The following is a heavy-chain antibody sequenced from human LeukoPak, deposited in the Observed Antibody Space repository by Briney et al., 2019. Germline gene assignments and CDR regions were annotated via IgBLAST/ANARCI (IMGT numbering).Heavy chain of an antibody. V-gene: IGHV1-69*16. CDR3: ARGPGDFYDTGGYYYVPDC. J-gene: IGHJ4*02. CDR1: GGTFSSYT. D-gene: IGHD3-22*01. CDR2: IIPFLSTA. Sequence: ASVKVSCKASGGTFSSYTISWVRQAPGQGLEWMGGIIPFLSTANYAQKFQGRVTITTDESTSTAYMELSSLRSEDTAVYYCARGPGDFYDTGGYYYVPDCWGQGTLVTVSS.